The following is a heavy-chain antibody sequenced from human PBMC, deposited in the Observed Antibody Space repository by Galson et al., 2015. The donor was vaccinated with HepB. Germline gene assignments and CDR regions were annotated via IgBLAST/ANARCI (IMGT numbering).Heavy chain of an antibody. CDR3: ARDKAHYYFDY. CDR1: GYSLISYY. V-gene: IGHV1-46*01. CDR2: INPSVGST. Sequence: SVKVSCKASGYSLISYYIHWVRQAPGQGLEWMGIINPSVGSTTYAQMFQDRVTMTRDTSTSTVYMELSSLRSEDTAVYYCARDKAHYYFDYWGQGTLVTVSS. J-gene: IGHJ4*02.